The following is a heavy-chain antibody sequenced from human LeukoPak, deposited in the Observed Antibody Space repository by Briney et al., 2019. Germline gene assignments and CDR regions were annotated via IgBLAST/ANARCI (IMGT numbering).Heavy chain of an antibody. J-gene: IGHJ4*02. Sequence: ASVKVSCKASGYAFTSYYMQWVRQAPGQGLEWMGIINPRDGTTSYTQKFQGRVTVTRDTSTSTVYMELRSLRSEDTAMYHCATVDCSGGSCYRFDYWGQGTLVTVSS. CDR2: INPRDGTT. CDR3: ATVDCSGGSCYRFDY. D-gene: IGHD2-15*01. CDR1: GYAFTSYY. V-gene: IGHV1-46*01.